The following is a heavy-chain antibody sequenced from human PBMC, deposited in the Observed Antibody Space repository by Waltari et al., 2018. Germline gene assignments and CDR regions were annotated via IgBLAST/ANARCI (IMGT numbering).Heavy chain of an antibody. Sequence: QVQLVQSGAEVKKTGASVKVSCKASGYTFTSYYMHWVRNAPGQGLEWMGIINPSGGSTSYAHKFQGRVTMTRDTSTSTVYMELSSLRSEDTAVYYCARVVAAADDAFDIWGQGTMVTVSS. CDR1: GYTFTSYY. D-gene: IGHD6-13*01. J-gene: IGHJ3*02. CDR3: ARVVAAADDAFDI. V-gene: IGHV1-46*01. CDR2: INPSGGST.